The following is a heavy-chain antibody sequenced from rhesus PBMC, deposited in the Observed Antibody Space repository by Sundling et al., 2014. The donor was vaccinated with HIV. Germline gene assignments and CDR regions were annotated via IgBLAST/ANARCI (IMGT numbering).Heavy chain of an antibody. V-gene: IGHV4-73*01. J-gene: IGHJ4*01. Sequence: QVKLQQWGEGLVKPSETLSLTCGVYGGSISGYYHWAWIRQPPGKGLEWIGSIFGNSASTNYNPSLRNRVTISKDTSKSQFSLNLTSVTATDTAVYYCARGRKYYSGDYFFDYWGQGVLVTVSS. CDR3: ARGRKYYSGDYFFDY. CDR2: IFGNSAST. CDR1: GGSISGYYH. D-gene: IGHD3-28*01.